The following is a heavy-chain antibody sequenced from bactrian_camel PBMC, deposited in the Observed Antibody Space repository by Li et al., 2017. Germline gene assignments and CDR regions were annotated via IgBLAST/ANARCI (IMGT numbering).Heavy chain of an antibody. Sequence: HVQLVESGGGSVQAGGSLRLSCVASGYYEGLHCMAWFRQGLGNKREGVAMIDTSGHRTYYADSVNGRFTVSQDNAKNTVHLQMNSLKPEDSSMYYCAAGTEKRGWLCAVSAGTAGFGYWGQGTQVTVS. CDR3: AAGTEKRGWLCAVSAGTAGFGY. D-gene: IGHD7*01. CDR1: GYYEGLHC. J-gene: IGHJ6*01. V-gene: IGHV3S63*01. CDR2: IDTSGHRT.